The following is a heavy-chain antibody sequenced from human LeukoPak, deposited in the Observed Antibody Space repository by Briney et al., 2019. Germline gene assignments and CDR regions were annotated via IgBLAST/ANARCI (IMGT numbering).Heavy chain of an antibody. J-gene: IGHJ4*02. CDR3: AKDPLPFGGVIVYFDY. CDR1: GFTFSSYG. D-gene: IGHD3-16*02. Sequence: PGRSLRLSCAASGFTFSSYGMHWVRQAPGKGLEWVAVISYDGSNKYYADSVKGRFTISRDNSKNTLYLQMNSLRAEDTAVYYCAKDPLPFGGVIVYFDYWGQGTLVTVSS. CDR2: ISYDGSNK. V-gene: IGHV3-30*18.